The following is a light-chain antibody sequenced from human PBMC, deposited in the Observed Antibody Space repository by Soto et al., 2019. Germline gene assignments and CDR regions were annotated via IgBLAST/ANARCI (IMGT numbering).Light chain of an antibody. CDR1: QSVGRD. CDR2: GAS. V-gene: IGKV3-15*01. Sequence: EIVMTQSPATLSVSPGEGATLSCRASQSVGRDLAWYQQKPGQAPRLLIYGASTRATGIPARFTGSGSGTEFTLAINSLQSEGFAVYYCQQYNTWPRTFGQGTKVDIK. CDR3: QQYNTWPRT. J-gene: IGKJ1*01.